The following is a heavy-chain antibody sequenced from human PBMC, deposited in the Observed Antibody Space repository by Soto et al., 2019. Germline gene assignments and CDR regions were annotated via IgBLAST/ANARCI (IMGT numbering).Heavy chain of an antibody. CDR3: AHSPYSYYIWGTYRSTWFDP. D-gene: IGHD3-16*02. CDR2: IYWDDDK. Sequence: SGPTLVKPPQTLTLTCTFSGFSLSTSGVGVAWIRQPPGEALEWLALIYWDDDKRYSPSLKSRLTITKDTSKNQVVLTMTNMDPVDTATYYCAHSPYSYYIWGTYRSTWFDPWGQGTLVTVSS. V-gene: IGHV2-5*02. J-gene: IGHJ5*02. CDR1: GFSLSTSGVG.